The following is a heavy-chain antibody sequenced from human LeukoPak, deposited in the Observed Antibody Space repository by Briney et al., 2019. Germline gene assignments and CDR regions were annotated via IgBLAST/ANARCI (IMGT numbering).Heavy chain of an antibody. CDR1: GFTLSSYS. Sequence: AGGSLRLSCAASGFTLSSYSMNWVRQAPGKGLGWVSPISSDSNYIYYADSMKGRFTISRDNAKNSLYLQMNSLRAEDTAVYYCARDRSRVSDYWGQGTLVTVSS. CDR3: ARDRSRVSDY. V-gene: IGHV3-21*01. CDR2: ISSDSNYI. J-gene: IGHJ4*02.